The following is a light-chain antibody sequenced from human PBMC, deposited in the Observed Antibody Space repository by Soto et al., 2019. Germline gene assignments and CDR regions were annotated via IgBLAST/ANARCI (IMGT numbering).Light chain of an antibody. CDR3: QSSDSSLSGSVV. Sequence: QSVLTQPPSVSGAPGQRVTISCAGSSYNIGAGYDVNWYQQLPGTAPKLLIYEYTNRPSGVPDRFSGSKSATSASLAITGLQAEDEANYYCQSSDSSLSGSVVFGGGTQLTVL. CDR1: SYNIGAGYD. V-gene: IGLV1-40*01. CDR2: EYT. J-gene: IGLJ2*01.